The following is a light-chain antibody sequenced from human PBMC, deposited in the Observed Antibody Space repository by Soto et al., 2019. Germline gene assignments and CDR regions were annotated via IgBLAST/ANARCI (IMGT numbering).Light chain of an antibody. CDR2: DVT. V-gene: IGLV2-11*01. CDR3: CSYEGTYTSFV. CDR1: SSDVGGYNY. Sequence: QSVLAQPRAVSGSPGQSVTISCTGSSSDVGGYNYVSWYQQQPGKAPKLLIYDVTIRTSGVSARFSGSKSGNTASLTISGLQAEDDADYFCCSYEGTYTSFVFGTGTKVTVL. J-gene: IGLJ1*01.